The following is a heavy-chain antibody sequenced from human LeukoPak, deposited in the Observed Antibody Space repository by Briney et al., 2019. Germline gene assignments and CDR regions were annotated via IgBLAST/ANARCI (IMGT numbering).Heavy chain of an antibody. CDR2: INHSGST. D-gene: IGHD4-17*01. CDR3: ARARDMTTVTLMVAFDI. J-gene: IGHJ3*02. CDR1: GGSFSGYY. V-gene: IGHV4-34*01. Sequence: SETLSLTCAVYGGSFSGYYWSWIRQPPGKGLEWIGEINHSGSTNYNPSLKSRVTISVDTSKNQFSLKLGSVTAADTAVYYCARARDMTTVTLMVAFDIWGQGTMVTVSS.